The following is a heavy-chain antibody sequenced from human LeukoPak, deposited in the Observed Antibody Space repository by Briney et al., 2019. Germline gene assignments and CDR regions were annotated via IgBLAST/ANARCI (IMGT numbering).Heavy chain of an antibody. D-gene: IGHD6-19*01. V-gene: IGHV3-74*01. CDR3: ARLSSGWTKLDY. Sequence: GGSLRLSCPVSEITFSKYWIHWVRQAPGKGLLWVSRISSDWTTTTYADSVKGRFTISRDNSKNTLYLQMNSLRAEDTAVYYCARLSSGWTKLDYWGQGTLVTVSS. CDR2: ISSDWTTT. J-gene: IGHJ4*02. CDR1: EITFSKYW.